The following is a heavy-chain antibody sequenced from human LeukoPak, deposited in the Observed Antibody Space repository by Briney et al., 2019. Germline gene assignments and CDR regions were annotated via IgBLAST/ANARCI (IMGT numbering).Heavy chain of an antibody. CDR1: GFTFSNYA. CDR3: AKTVGYSYGYGDY. V-gene: IGHV3-23*01. D-gene: IGHD5-18*01. Sequence: GGSLRLSCEASGFTFSNYAMSWVRQAPGKGLEWVPAISGSGGSTYYADSVKGRFTISRDNSKNTLYLQMNSLRAEDTAVYYCAKTVGYSYGYGDYWGQGTLVTVSS. CDR2: ISGSGGST. J-gene: IGHJ4*02.